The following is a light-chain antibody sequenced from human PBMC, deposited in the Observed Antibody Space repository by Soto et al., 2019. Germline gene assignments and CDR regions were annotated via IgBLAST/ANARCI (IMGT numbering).Light chain of an antibody. V-gene: IGLV2-14*01. J-gene: IGLJ1*01. CDR2: EVT. CDR1: SSDGGGYNY. Sequence: QSGLTQPASVSGSAGQSITISGTGTSSDGGGYNYVCWYKQHPGKAPQLMIYEVTKRPSGVSDRFSGSKSGNTASLTISGLQAEDEADYYCSSYTSSSTLYVFGTGTKVTVL. CDR3: SSYTSSSTLYV.